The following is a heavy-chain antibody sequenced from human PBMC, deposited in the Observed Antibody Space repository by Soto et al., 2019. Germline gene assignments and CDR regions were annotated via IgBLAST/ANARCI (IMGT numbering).Heavy chain of an antibody. Sequence: QVQLVQSGAEVKKPGSSVKVSCKASGGTFSSYAISWVRQAPGQGLEWMGGIIPIFGTANYAQKFQGRVTITADESTSIAYMEPSRLRSADTAVYYCASRGPGRYSYGHRFDYCDHGTLVTVSS. CDR2: IIPIFGTA. V-gene: IGHV1-69*01. CDR1: GGTFSSYA. J-gene: IGHJ4*01. CDR3: ASRGPGRYSYGHRFDY. D-gene: IGHD5-18*01.